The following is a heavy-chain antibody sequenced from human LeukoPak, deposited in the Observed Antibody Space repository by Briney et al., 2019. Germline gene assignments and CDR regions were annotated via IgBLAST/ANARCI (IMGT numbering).Heavy chain of an antibody. Sequence: PGGSLRLSCAASGFTFSNYWMHWGRQAPGKGLVWVSHINSDGSRTNYAASVKGRFTISRDNAKNTLYLQMNSLRAEDTAVYYCARQPDYWGQGTLVTVSS. J-gene: IGHJ4*02. V-gene: IGHV3-74*01. CDR2: INSDGSRT. D-gene: IGHD1-14*01. CDR3: ARQPDY. CDR1: GFTFSNYW.